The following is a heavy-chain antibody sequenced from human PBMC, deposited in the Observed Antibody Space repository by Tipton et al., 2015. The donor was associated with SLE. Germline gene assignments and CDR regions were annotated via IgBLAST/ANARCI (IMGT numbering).Heavy chain of an antibody. J-gene: IGHJ3*02. CDR2: IYYSGST. CDR1: GGSIDTTTYF. V-gene: IGHV4-61*10. D-gene: IGHD1-1*01. Sequence: TLSLTCTVSGGSIDTTTYFWNWIRQPAGKGLEWIGYIYYSGSTNYNPSLKSRVTISVDTSKNQFSLNLSSVTAADTAVYYCAREEVQWHAFDIWGQGTVVTVSS. CDR3: AREEVQWHAFDI.